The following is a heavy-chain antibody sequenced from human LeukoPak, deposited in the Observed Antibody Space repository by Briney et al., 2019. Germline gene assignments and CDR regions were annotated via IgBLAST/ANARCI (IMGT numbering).Heavy chain of an antibody. Sequence: PGRSLRLSCAASGFSFSSHAMHWVRQAPGKGLEWVIFISYDGSIKYYADSVKGRFTISRDNSKNTLHLYINSLRPEDTAVYYCARDLSERYSCDYWGQGTLATVSS. CDR2: ISYDGSIK. V-gene: IGHV3-30-3*01. J-gene: IGHJ4*02. CDR1: GFSFSSHA. D-gene: IGHD1-1*01. CDR3: ARDLSERYSCDY.